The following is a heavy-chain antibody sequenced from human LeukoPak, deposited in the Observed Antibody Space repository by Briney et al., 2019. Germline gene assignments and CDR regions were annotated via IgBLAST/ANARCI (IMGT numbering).Heavy chain of an antibody. CDR3: ARAGSYYYGSGSYSFDY. CDR2: INWNGGST. J-gene: IGHJ4*02. Sequence: GGSLRLSCAASGFTFDDYGMSWVRQAPGKGLEWVSGINWNGGSTGYADSVKGRFTISRDNAKNSLYLQMNSLRAEDTAVYYCARAGSYYYGSGSYSFDYWGQGTLVTVSS. V-gene: IGHV3-20*04. D-gene: IGHD3-10*01. CDR1: GFTFDDYG.